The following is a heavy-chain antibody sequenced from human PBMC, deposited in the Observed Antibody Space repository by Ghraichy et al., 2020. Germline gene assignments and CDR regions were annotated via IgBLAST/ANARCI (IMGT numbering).Heavy chain of an antibody. J-gene: IGHJ4*02. CDR1: GFTFSSYS. CDR2: ISSSSSYI. CDR3: ARDGGNDYGDGCFDY. V-gene: IGHV3-21*01. D-gene: IGHD4-17*01. Sequence: GGSLRLSCAASGFTFSSYSMNWVRQAPGKGLEWVSSISSSSSYIYYADSVKGRFTISRDNAKNSLYLQMNSLRAEDTAVYYCARDGGNDYGDGCFDYWGQGTLVTVSS.